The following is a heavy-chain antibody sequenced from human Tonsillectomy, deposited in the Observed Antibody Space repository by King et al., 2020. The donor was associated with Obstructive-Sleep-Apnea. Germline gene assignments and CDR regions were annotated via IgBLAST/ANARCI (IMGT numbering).Heavy chain of an antibody. Sequence: VQLVESGGGLVQPGGSLRLSCAASGFTFSSYSMNWVRQAPGKGLEWVSYISSSSSTIYYADSVKGRLTISRDNAKNSLYLQMNSLRAEDTAVYYCARDPGYCSSTSCYGPPYYDYWGQGTLVTVSS. CDR1: GFTFSSYS. J-gene: IGHJ4*02. CDR3: ARDPGYCSSTSCYGPPYYDY. V-gene: IGHV3-48*01. D-gene: IGHD2-2*01. CDR2: ISSSSSTI.